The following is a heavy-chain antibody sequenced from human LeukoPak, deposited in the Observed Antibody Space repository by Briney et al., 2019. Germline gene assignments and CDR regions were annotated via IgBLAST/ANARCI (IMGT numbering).Heavy chain of an antibody. Sequence: PSETLPLTCTVSGDSINNYYWSWIRQSPGKGLEWIGYIYYSGSTKYNPSLKSRVTISVDTSKNQFSLKLSSVTAADTAVYYCARHRGSGSPYFDYWGQGTLVTVSS. D-gene: IGHD3-10*01. CDR3: ARHRGSGSPYFDY. CDR2: IYYSGST. J-gene: IGHJ4*02. CDR1: GDSINNYY. V-gene: IGHV4-59*08.